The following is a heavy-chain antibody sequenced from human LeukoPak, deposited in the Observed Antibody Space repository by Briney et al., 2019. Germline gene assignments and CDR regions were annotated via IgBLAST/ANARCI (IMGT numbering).Heavy chain of an antibody. CDR2: IYYSGST. CDR1: GDSINSSYY. J-gene: IGHJ3*02. CDR3: ASGRSGTDAFDI. Sequence: SETLSLTCTVSGDSINSSYYWSWIRQPPGKGLEWIGYIYYSGSTNYNPSLKSRVTISVDTSKNQFSLKLSSVTAADTAVYYCASGRSGTDAFDIWGQGTMVTVSS. D-gene: IGHD1-1*01. V-gene: IGHV4-59*01.